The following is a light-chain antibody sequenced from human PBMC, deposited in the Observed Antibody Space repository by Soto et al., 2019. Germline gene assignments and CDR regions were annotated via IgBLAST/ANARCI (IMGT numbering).Light chain of an antibody. Sequence: QSVLTQPRSVSGSPGQSVTISCTGASSDVGGYNYVSWYQQHPGKAPKLMIYDVSKRPSGVPDRFSGSKSGNTASLTISGLQTEDEADYYCCSYASNNSFYVFGTGTKVTVL. J-gene: IGLJ1*01. CDR2: DVS. V-gene: IGLV2-11*01. CDR1: SSDVGGYNY. CDR3: CSYASNNSFYV.